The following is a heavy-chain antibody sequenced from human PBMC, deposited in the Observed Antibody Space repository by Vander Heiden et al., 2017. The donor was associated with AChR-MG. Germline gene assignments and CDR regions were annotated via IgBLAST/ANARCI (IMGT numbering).Heavy chain of an antibody. CDR3: ARDPAYYYDSSGYWGYYYYGMDV. CDR2: IYTSGST. D-gene: IGHD3-22*01. J-gene: IGHJ6*02. Sequence: QVQLQESGPGLVKPSQTLSLTCTVSGGSISGGSYYWSWIRQPAGKGLEWIGRIYTSGSTNYNPSLKSRVTISVDTSKNQFSLKLSSVTAADTAVYYCARDPAYYYDSSGYWGYYYYGMDVWGQGTTVTVSS. CDR1: GGSISGGSYY. V-gene: IGHV4-61*02.